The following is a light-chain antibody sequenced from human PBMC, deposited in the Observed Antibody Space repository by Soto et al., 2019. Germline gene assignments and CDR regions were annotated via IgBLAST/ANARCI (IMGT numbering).Light chain of an antibody. CDR1: SSDVGGYNY. Sequence: QSALTQPRSVSGSPGQSVTISCTGTSSDVGGYNYVSWYQQHPGKAPKLMIYDVSKRPSGVPDRFSGSKSVNTASLTISGLQAEDEADYYCSSYSGSSSYIFGTGTKLTVL. CDR3: SSYSGSSSYI. J-gene: IGLJ1*01. V-gene: IGLV2-11*01. CDR2: DVS.